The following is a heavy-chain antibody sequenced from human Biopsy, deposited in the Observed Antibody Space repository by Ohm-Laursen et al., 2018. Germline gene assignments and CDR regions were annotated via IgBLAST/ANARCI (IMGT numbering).Heavy chain of an antibody. J-gene: IGHJ5*02. CDR1: GGSISSSTTYY. V-gene: IGHV4-39*01. CDR2: IYNTETT. CDR3: ARHPTGFWFDP. Sequence: TLSLTCVVSGGSISSSTTYYWAWLRQPPGKGLEWIGSIYNTETTFYNPSLKGRVTISVDTSTNQFSLKVSSVTAADTALYFCARHPTGFWFDPWGHGTLVTVS.